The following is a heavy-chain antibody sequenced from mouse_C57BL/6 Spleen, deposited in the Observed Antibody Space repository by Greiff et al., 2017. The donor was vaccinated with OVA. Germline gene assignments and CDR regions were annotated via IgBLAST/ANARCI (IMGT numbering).Heavy chain of an antibody. CDR3: ARGGIYYGYDESY. CDR2: ISDGGSYT. Sequence: EVQVVESGGGLVKPGGSLKLSCAASGFTFSSYAMSWVRQTPEKRLEWVATISDGGSYTYYPDNVKGRFTISRDNAKNNLYLQMSHLKSEDTAMYYCARGGIYYGYDESYWGQGTLVTVSA. V-gene: IGHV5-4*01. J-gene: IGHJ3*01. D-gene: IGHD2-2*01. CDR1: GFTFSSYA.